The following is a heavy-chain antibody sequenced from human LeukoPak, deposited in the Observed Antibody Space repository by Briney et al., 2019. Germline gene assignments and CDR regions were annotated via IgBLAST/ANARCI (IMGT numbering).Heavy chain of an antibody. Sequence: PGGSLRLSCAVSGFTLNNDWLHWVRQVPGKGLVWVSRIYTDGSTNYADSVKGRFTISRDSATNTLYLQMNSLGAEDTAVYYCATSLITRFDYWGQGTLVTVSS. D-gene: IGHD3-16*01. CDR2: IYTDGST. CDR1: GFTLNNDW. V-gene: IGHV3-74*01. CDR3: ATSLITRFDY. J-gene: IGHJ4*02.